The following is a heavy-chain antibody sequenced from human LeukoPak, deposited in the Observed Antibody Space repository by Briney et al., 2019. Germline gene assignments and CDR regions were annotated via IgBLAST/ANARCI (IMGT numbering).Heavy chain of an antibody. V-gene: IGHV4-59*01. CDR2: IYYSGST. CDR3: ARHWRHDYSGSYAFDY. CDR1: GGSNSRYY. Sequence: SEALSLTCTVSGGSNSRYYWSWIRQPPGKGLEWIGYIYYSGSTNYNPSLKSRVTISVDTSKNQFSLKLSSVTAADTAVYYCARHWRHDYSGSYAFDYWGQGTLVTVSS. J-gene: IGHJ4*02. D-gene: IGHD2-15*01.